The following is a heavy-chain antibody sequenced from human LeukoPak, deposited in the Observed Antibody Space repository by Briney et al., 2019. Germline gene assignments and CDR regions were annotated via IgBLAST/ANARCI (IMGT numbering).Heavy chain of an antibody. Sequence: SETLSLTCAVYGGSFSGYYWSWISQPQGKGMEWIGEINHSGSTNYNTSLKSRVTISVDTSKNQFSLKLSSVTAADTAAYYCARGFDCSSTSCYEFGYWGQGTLVTVSS. D-gene: IGHD2-2*01. CDR3: ARGFDCSSTSCYEFGY. J-gene: IGHJ4*02. CDR2: INHSGST. V-gene: IGHV4-34*01. CDR1: GGSFSGYY.